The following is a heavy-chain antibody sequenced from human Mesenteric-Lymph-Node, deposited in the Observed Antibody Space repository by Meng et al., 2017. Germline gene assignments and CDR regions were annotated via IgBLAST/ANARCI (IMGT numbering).Heavy chain of an antibody. CDR3: ARVGSSSWYRALDY. D-gene: IGHD6-13*01. Sequence: SCAASGFTFSSYSMNWVRQPPGKGLEWIGYIYYSGSTNYNPSLKSRVTISVDTSKNQFSLKLSSVTAADTAVYYCARVGSSSWYRALDYWGQGTLVTVSS. V-gene: IGHV4-59*01. CDR2: IYYSGST. CDR1: GFTFSSYS. J-gene: IGHJ4*02.